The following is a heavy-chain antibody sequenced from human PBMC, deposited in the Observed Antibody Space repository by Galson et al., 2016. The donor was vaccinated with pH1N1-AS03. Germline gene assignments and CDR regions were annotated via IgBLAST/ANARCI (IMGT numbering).Heavy chain of an antibody. CDR2: ISPTSNTI. V-gene: IGHV3-48*01. J-gene: IGHJ4*02. Sequence: SPRLSCAASGFTFNSYSMNWVRRAPGKGLEWIAYISPTSNTIYYADSVRGRFTISRDNAKDSLYLQLNSLRADDTAIYYCTRPTVPGGEVDLYWGQGTLVTVSS. D-gene: IGHD3-16*01. CDR3: TRPTVPGGEVDLY. CDR1: GFTFNSYS.